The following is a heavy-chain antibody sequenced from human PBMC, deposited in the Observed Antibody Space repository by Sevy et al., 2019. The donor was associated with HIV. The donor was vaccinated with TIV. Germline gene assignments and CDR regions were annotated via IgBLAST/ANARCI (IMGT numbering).Heavy chain of an antibody. CDR2: IKQDGSEK. Sequence: GGSLRLSCAASGFTFSSYWMSWVRQAPGKGLEWVANIKQDGSEKYYVDSVKGRFTISRDNAKNLLYLQMNSLRAEDTAVYYCAREVRRWFGELLSWGQGTLVTVSS. J-gene: IGHJ5*02. CDR3: AREVRRWFGELLS. D-gene: IGHD3-10*01. V-gene: IGHV3-7*01. CDR1: GFTFSSYW.